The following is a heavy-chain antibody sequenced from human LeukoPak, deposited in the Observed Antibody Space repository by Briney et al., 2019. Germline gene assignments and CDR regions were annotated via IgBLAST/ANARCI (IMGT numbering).Heavy chain of an antibody. CDR3: ARDSWDGSEQPYYFDY. V-gene: IGHV1-69*04. J-gene: IGHJ4*02. CDR2: IIPILGIA. CDR1: GGTFSSYA. Sequence: SVKVSCKASGGTFSSYAISWVRQAPGQGLEWMGRIIPILGIANYAQKFQGRVTITADKSTSTAYMELSSLRSEDTAVYYCARDSWDGSEQPYYFDYWGQGTLVTVSS. D-gene: IGHD1/OR15-1a*01.